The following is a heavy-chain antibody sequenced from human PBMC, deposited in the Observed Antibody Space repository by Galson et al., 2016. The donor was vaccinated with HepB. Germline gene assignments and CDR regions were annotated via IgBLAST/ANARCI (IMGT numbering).Heavy chain of an antibody. CDR1: SSSFSGHL. CDR2: ISGNSRSI. V-gene: IGHV3-21*01. D-gene: IGHD1-26*01. J-gene: IGHJ4*02. CDR3: ARDISGHGTKGWDHDY. Sequence: SLRLSCAASSSSFSGHLMNWVRQAPGKGLEWVSSISGNSRSIYYAESVKGRFTTSRDNAEKLLFLQMNRLKAEDTAVYYCARDISGHGTKGWDHDYWGQGTLVTGSS.